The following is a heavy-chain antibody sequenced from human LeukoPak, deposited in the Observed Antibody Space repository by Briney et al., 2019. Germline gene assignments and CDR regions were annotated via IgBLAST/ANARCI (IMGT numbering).Heavy chain of an antibody. V-gene: IGHV1-2*02. D-gene: IGHD6-13*01. Sequence: PGASVKVSCKASGYTFTGYYMHWVRQAPGQGLEWMGWINPNSGGTNYAQKFQGRVTMTRDTSISTAYMELSRLRSDDTAVYYCARGIAAAGTVFDYWGQGTLVTVSS. J-gene: IGHJ4*02. CDR2: INPNSGGT. CDR1: GYTFTGYY. CDR3: ARGIAAAGTVFDY.